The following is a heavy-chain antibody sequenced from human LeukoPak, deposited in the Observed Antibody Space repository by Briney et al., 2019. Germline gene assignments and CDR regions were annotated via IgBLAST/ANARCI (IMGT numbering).Heavy chain of an antibody. CDR3: ARERDYSSSGNVDC. D-gene: IGHD6-6*01. CDR1: GGSISSYY. Sequence: PSETLSLTCTVSGGSISSYYWSWIRQPPGKGLEWIGYIYDRGSTNYIPSLKSRVTISIDTSKNQFSLKLSSVTAADTAVYYCARERDYSSSGNVDCWGQGTLVTVSS. J-gene: IGHJ4*02. CDR2: IYDRGST. V-gene: IGHV4-59*12.